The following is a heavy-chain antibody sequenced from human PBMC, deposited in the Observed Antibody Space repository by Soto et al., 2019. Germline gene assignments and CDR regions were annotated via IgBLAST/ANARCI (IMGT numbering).Heavy chain of an antibody. CDR2: ISGSGSSR. D-gene: IGHD1-26*01. CDR3: PKGRQWELPLDY. V-gene: IGHV3-23*01. CDR1: GFTFSTYA. J-gene: IGHJ4*02. Sequence: EVQLLESGGGLVQPGGSLRLSCAASGFTFSTYAMSWVRQAPGKGLEWVSAISGSGSSRYYANSVKGRFTISRDNSKNTLDMQMTSLRAEDSSLYYCPKGRQWELPLDYLGQGTLVTVSS.